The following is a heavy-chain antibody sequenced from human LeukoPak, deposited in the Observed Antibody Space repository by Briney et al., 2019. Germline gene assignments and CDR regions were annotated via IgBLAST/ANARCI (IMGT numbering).Heavy chain of an antibody. V-gene: IGHV4-30-2*01. CDR2: IYHSGST. Sequence: PSETLSLTCTVSGGSISSGGYYWSWIRQPPGTGLEWIGYIYHSGSTYYNPSLKSRVTISVDKSKNQFSLKLSSVTAADTAVYYCARGDGYSSGLNWFDPWGQGTLVTVSS. CDR1: GGSISSGGYY. J-gene: IGHJ5*02. CDR3: ARGDGYSSGLNWFDP. D-gene: IGHD6-19*01.